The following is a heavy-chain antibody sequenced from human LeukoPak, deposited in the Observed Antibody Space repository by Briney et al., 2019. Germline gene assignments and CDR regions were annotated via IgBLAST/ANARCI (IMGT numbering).Heavy chain of an antibody. V-gene: IGHV4-4*07. CDR3: TRAGSLAAPVDY. CDR2: IYTSGST. J-gene: IGHJ4*02. D-gene: IGHD6-6*01. CDR1: GGSISSYY. Sequence: PSETLSLTCTVSGGSISSYYWSWIRQPAGKGLEGIGRIYTSGSTNYNPSLKSRVTMSVDTSKNQFSLKLSAVTAADPAVYYCTRAGSLAAPVDYWGQRTPVTVSS.